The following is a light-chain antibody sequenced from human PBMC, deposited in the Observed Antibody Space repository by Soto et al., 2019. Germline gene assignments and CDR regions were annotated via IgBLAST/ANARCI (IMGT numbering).Light chain of an antibody. V-gene: IGKV3D-20*01. Sequence: IVLTQSPATLSLPPGERATLSCGASQSVGTYIAWYKQKPGLAPRLVMFDSSTRATGIPDRFSGSGSGTDFTLTISRLEPEDFAVYFCQQYGNSPQITFGQGTRLEIK. CDR3: QQYGNSPQIT. J-gene: IGKJ5*01. CDR2: DSS. CDR1: QSVGTY.